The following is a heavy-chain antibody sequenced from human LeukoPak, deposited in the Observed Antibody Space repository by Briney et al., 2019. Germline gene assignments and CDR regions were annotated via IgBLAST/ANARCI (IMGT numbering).Heavy chain of an antibody. CDR1: GGSFSGYY. V-gene: IGHV4-34*01. CDR2: INHSGST. Sequence: SETLSLTCAVYGGSFSGYYWSWIRQPPGKGLEWIGEINHSGSTNYSPSLKGRVTISVDTSKNQFSLKLSSVTAADTAVYYCARELRKYYYGSGSTRRAAYYFDYWGQGTLITVSS. D-gene: IGHD3-10*01. CDR3: ARELRKYYYGSGSTRRAAYYFDY. J-gene: IGHJ4*02.